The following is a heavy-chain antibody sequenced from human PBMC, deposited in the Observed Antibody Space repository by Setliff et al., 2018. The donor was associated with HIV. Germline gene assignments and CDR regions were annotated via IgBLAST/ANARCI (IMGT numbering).Heavy chain of an antibody. Sequence: SETLSLTCAVYGGSFSGYYWTWVRQSPGKGLEWIGEVNHSGRTNYNPSLKSRLAISGDMSKNQFSLSLRSVTAADTAVYSCARGVKGVIITYYYYCMDVWGKGTAVTVSS. V-gene: IGHV4-34*01. J-gene: IGHJ6*03. CDR1: GGSFSGYY. CDR3: ARGVKGVIITYYYYCMDV. D-gene: IGHD3-10*01. CDR2: VNHSGRT.